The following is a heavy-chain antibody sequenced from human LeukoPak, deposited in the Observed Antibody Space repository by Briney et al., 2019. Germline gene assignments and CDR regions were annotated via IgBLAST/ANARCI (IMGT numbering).Heavy chain of an antibody. D-gene: IGHD3-10*01. J-gene: IGHJ4*02. Sequence: SVKVSRKASGGTFSSYAISWVRQAPGQGLEWMGGIIPIFGTANYAQKFQGRVTITADESTSTAYMELSSLRSEDTAVYYCAEREFYGSGSYYKPPTGWGQGTLVTVSS. CDR1: GGTFSSYA. CDR3: AEREFYGSGSYYKPPTG. CDR2: IIPIFGTA. V-gene: IGHV1-69*13.